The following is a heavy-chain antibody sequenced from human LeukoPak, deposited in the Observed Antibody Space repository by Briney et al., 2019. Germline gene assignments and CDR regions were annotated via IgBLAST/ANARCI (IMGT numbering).Heavy chain of an antibody. D-gene: IGHD3-10*01. CDR1: AFTLSDYW. J-gene: IGHJ4*02. Sequence: GGSLRLSCAASAFTLSDYWMSWVRQAPGKGLEWVANIKRDGSEKYSVDSVKGRFTISRDNAKNSLYLQMNSLRADDTAVYFCARGAYYYPYWGQGTLVTVSS. CDR3: ARGAYYYPY. V-gene: IGHV3-7*03. CDR2: IKRDGSEK.